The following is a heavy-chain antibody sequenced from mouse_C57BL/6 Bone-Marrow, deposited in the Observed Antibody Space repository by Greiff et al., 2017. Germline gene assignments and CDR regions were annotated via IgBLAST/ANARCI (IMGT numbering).Heavy chain of an antibody. CDR2: ISSGGSYT. J-gene: IGHJ2*01. CDR3: ARLDDYDREGDY. V-gene: IGHV5-6*01. D-gene: IGHD2-4*01. CDR1: GFTFSSYG. Sequence: EVKLMESGGDLVKPGGSLKLSCAASGFTFSSYGMSWVRQTPDKRLEWVATISSGGSYTYYPDSVKGRFTISRDNAKNTLYLQMSSLKSEDTAMYYCARLDDYDREGDYWGQGTTLTVSS.